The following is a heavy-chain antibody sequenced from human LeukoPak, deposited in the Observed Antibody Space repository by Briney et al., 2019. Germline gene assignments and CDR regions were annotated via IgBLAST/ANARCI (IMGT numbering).Heavy chain of an antibody. CDR1: GGSISSYY. Sequence: SETLSLTCTVSGGSISSYYWSWIRQPPGKGLEWFGYIYYSGSTNYNPSLKSRVTMSVDTSKNHFSLKLNSVTAADTAVYYCARHPELMRFDPWGQGTLVTVSS. CDR2: IYYSGST. V-gene: IGHV4-59*08. J-gene: IGHJ5*02. CDR3: ARHPELMRFDP. D-gene: IGHD3-10*01.